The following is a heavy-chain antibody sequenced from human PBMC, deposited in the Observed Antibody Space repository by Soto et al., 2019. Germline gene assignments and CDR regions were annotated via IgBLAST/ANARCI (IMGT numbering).Heavy chain of an antibody. D-gene: IGHD3-10*01. Sequence: QVQLQESGPGLVKSSETLSLTCTVSGDSISRYYWSWIRQPPGKGLEWIGSISYSGSTNYNPSLKSRVTISLDTSKNQFSLNLRSVTAADTAMYYCAIQRWQQFGWFDPWGQGTLVTVSS. CDR2: ISYSGST. CDR3: AIQRWQQFGWFDP. V-gene: IGHV4-59*01. CDR1: GDSISRYY. J-gene: IGHJ5*02.